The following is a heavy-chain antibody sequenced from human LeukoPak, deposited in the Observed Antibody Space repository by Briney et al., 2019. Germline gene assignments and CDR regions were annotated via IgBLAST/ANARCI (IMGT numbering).Heavy chain of an antibody. V-gene: IGHV4-30-4*01. D-gene: IGHD2-2*01. CDR2: IYYSGST. CDR1: GGSISSGDYY. CDR3: AYLVPAATNYFDY. J-gene: IGHJ4*02. Sequence: KSSETLSLTRTVSGGSISSGDYYWSWIRQPPGKGLEWIGYIYYSGSTYYNPSLKSRVTISVDTSKNQFSLKLSSVTAADTAVYYCAYLVPAATNYFDYWGQGTLVTVFS.